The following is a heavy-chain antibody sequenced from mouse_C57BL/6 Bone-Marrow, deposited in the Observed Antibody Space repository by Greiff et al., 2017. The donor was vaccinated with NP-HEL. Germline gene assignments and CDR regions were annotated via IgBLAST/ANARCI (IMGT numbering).Heavy chain of an antibody. Sequence: VQLQQSGPELVKPGASVKISCKASGYTFTDYYMNWVKQSHGKSLEWIGDINPNNGGTSYNQKFKGKATLTVDKSSSTAYMALRSLTSEDSAVYYCARVPIYGSTFDYWGQGTTLTVSS. D-gene: IGHD1-1*01. J-gene: IGHJ2*01. V-gene: IGHV1-26*01. CDR3: ARVPIYGSTFDY. CDR2: INPNNGGT. CDR1: GYTFTDYY.